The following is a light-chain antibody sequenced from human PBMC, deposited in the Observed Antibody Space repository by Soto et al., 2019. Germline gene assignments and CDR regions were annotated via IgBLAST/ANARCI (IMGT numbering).Light chain of an antibody. CDR2: GAS. J-gene: IGKJ1*01. V-gene: IGKV3-20*01. Sequence: EIGLTQSPGTLSLSPGERATLSCRASQSVISSYLAWYQQKPGQAPRLLICGASSRATGIPDRFSGSGSGTDFTLTISRLEPEDFAVYYCQQYGSSPRTFGQGTKVDIK. CDR1: QSVISSY. CDR3: QQYGSSPRT.